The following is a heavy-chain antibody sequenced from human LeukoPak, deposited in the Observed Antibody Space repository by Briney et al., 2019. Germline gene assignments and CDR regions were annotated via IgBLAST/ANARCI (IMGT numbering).Heavy chain of an antibody. V-gene: IGHV1-18*01. J-gene: IGHJ6*03. CDR2: ISAYNGNT. Sequence: GASVKVSCKASGYTFTSYGISWVRQAPGQGLEWMGWISAYNGNTNYAQKLQGRVTMTTDTSTSTAYMELRSLRSDDTAVYYCARDYRSGLLEYYYMDVWGKGTTVTVSS. CDR1: GYTFTSYG. D-gene: IGHD3-3*01. CDR3: ARDYRSGLLEYYYMDV.